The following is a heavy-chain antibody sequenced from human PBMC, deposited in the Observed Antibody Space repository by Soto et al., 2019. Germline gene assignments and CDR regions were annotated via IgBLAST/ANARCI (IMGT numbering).Heavy chain of an antibody. J-gene: IGHJ4*02. Sequence: QLQLQESGPGLVKPSETLSLTCTVSGGSIGRRSNYWAWIRQPPGNGLEWIGSISYSGNTYYNAPLKSRVTISVDMSRDQFSLKLISVTAADTAVYYCATIDYGRFDYWGQGTLVTVSS. V-gene: IGHV4-39*01. CDR3: ATIDYGRFDY. CDR1: GGSIGRRSNY. D-gene: IGHD4-17*01. CDR2: ISYSGNT.